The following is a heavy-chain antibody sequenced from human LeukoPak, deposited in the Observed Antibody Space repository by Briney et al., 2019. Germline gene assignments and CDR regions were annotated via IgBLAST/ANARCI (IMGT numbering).Heavy chain of an antibody. CDR1: GGTFSSYA. CDR3: AREDILTGPGDY. D-gene: IGHD3-9*01. Sequence: ASVKVSCRASGGTFSSYAISWVRQAPGQGLEWMGRIIPILGIANYAQKFQGRVTITADKSTSTAYMELSSLRSEDTAVYYCAREDILTGPGDYWGQGTLVTVSS. V-gene: IGHV1-69*04. J-gene: IGHJ4*02. CDR2: IIPILGIA.